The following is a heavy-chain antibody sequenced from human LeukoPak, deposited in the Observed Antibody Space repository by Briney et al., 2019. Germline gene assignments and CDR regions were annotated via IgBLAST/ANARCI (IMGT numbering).Heavy chain of an antibody. CDR1: GGTFSSYA. CDR3: ASPPEGSSSWQYRPEMGPFDY. V-gene: IGHV1-69*13. CDR2: IIPIFGTA. D-gene: IGHD6-13*01. J-gene: IGHJ4*02. Sequence: ASVKVSCKASGGTFSSYAISWVRQAPGQWLEWMGGIIPIFGTASYAQKFQVRVTITADESTRTAYMELSSLRSEDTAVYYCASPPEGSSSWQYRPEMGPFDYWGQGTLVTVSS.